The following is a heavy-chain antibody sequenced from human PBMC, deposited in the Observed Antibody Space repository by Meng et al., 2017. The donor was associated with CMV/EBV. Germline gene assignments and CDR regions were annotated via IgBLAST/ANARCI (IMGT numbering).Heavy chain of an antibody. CDR1: GFSLSTSGVG. J-gene: IGHJ6*02. Sequence: SGPTLVKPTQTLTLTCTFSGFSLSTSGVGVGWIRQPPGKALEWLALIYWNGDKRYSPSLKSRLTITKDTSKNQVVLTMTNMDPVDTATYYCAHSSDYDFWSGYYPPGYYYYGMDVWGQGTTVTVSS. V-gene: IGHV2-5*01. CDR3: AHSSDYDFWSGYYPPGYYYYGMDV. CDR2: IYWNGDK. D-gene: IGHD3-3*01.